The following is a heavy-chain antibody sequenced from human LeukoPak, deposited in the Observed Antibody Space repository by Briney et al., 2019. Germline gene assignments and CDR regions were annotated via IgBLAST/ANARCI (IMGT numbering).Heavy chain of an antibody. V-gene: IGHV3-66*01. CDR2: IYSGGST. CDR1: GFTVNNDY. Sequence: GGSLRLSCAASGFTVNNDYIYWVRQAPGKGLEWVSVIYSGGSTYYTDSVKGRFTISRDNSKNTVSLQMNSLRAEDTAVYYCASYLYWGQGTLVTVSS. CDR3: ASYLY. J-gene: IGHJ4*02.